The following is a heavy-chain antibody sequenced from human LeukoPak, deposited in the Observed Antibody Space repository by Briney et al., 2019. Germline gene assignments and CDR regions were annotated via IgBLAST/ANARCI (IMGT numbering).Heavy chain of an antibody. CDR3: TRDQRQISFDY. J-gene: IGHJ4*02. D-gene: IGHD3-3*01. CDR1: GYTFTSYA. Sequence: GASVKVSCKASGYTFTSYAMNWVRQAPGQGLEWMGWIDTNTGNPTYAQGFTGRFVFSLDTSVSTAYLQISSLEAEDTAFYYCTRDQRQISFDYWGQGTLVTVSS. V-gene: IGHV7-4-1*02. CDR2: IDTNTGNP.